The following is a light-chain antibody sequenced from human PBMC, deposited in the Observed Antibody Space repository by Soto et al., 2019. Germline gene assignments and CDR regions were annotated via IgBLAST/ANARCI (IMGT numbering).Light chain of an antibody. V-gene: IGKV3-15*01. J-gene: IGKJ2*01. Sequence: EIVMTQSPVTLSVSPGERAALSCRASQNVGSNFAWYQQRPGQAPRVLIYGTSTRATGVPARFSGSGSGTDFTLTISSLQSEDFAVSYCQQYNNWPYTFGQGTRLEIK. CDR2: GTS. CDR3: QQYNNWPYT. CDR1: QNVGSN.